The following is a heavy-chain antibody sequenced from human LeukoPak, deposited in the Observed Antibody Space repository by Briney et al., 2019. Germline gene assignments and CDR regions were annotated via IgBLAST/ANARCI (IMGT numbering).Heavy chain of an antibody. CDR3: AREKVYYHWFDP. J-gene: IGHJ5*02. CDR1: GGSFSGYY. V-gene: IGHV4-34*01. D-gene: IGHD3-10*01. CDR2: INHSGST. Sequence: SETLSLTCAVYGGSFSGYYWGWIRQPPGKGLEWIGEINHSGSTNYNPFLKSRVTISVDTSKNQFSLKLSSVTAADTAVYYCAREKVYYHWFDPWGQGTLVTVSS.